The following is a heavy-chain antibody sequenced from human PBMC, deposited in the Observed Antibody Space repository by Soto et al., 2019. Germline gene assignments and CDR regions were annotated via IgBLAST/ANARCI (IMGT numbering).Heavy chain of an antibody. Sequence: SETLSLTCTVSGGSVSSGSYYWRWIRQPPGKGLEWIGYIYYSGSTNYNPSLKSRVTISVDTSKNQFSLKLSSVTAADTAVYYCVRDTRPRGYSGYDGFPDYYYYGMDVWGQGTTVTVSS. D-gene: IGHD5-12*01. J-gene: IGHJ6*02. CDR3: VRDTRPRGYSGYDGFPDYYYYGMDV. CDR1: GGSVSSGSYY. CDR2: IYYSGST. V-gene: IGHV4-61*01.